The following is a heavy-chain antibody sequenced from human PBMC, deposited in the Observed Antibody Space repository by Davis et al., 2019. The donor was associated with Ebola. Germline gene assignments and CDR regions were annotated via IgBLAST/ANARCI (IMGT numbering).Heavy chain of an antibody. D-gene: IGHD3-22*01. Sequence: GESLKISRAASGFTFSSYAMSWVRQAPGKGLEWVSAISVSGGSTYYADSVKGRFTISRDNSKNTLYLQMNSLRAEDTAVYYCARVQGLYDSSGYYYGLNYWGQGTLVTVSS. CDR1: GFTFSSYA. J-gene: IGHJ4*02. V-gene: IGHV3-23*01. CDR2: ISVSGGST. CDR3: ARVQGLYDSSGYYYGLNY.